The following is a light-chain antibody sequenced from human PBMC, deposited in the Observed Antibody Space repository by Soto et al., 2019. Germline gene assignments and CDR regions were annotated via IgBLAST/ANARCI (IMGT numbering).Light chain of an antibody. J-gene: IGLJ7*01. CDR2: EGS. CDR3: CSYTTSVFV. V-gene: IGLV2-23*01. CDR1: SSDVGSYIL. Sequence: QSALTQPASVSGSPGQSITISCTGTSSDVGSYILVSWYQQHPGKAPKLMIYEGSKRPSGVSNRFSGSKSGNTASLTISGLQAEDGADYYCCSYTTSVFVFGGGTQLTVL.